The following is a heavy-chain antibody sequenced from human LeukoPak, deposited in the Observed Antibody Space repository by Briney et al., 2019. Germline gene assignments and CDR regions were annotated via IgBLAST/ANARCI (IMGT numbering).Heavy chain of an antibody. Sequence: GGPLRLSCAASGFTFSSYAMSWVRQAPGKGLEWVSAISGSGGSTYYADSVKGRFTISRDNSKNTLYLQMNSLRAEDTAVYCCAKDSIQLWLTSLIFDYWGQGTLVTVSS. V-gene: IGHV3-23*01. CDR3: AKDSIQLWLTSLIFDY. D-gene: IGHD5-18*01. CDR1: GFTFSSYA. CDR2: ISGSGGST. J-gene: IGHJ4*02.